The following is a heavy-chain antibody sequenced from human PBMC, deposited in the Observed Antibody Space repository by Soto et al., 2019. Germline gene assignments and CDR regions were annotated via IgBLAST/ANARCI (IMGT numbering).Heavy chain of an antibody. J-gene: IGHJ5*02. V-gene: IGHV4-39*01. CDR3: AGHRSGRYQLLKYNWFDP. CDR1: GGSISSRSYY. Sequence: QLHLQESGPGLVKPSSTLSLTCTVSGGSISSRSYYWGWIRQPPGKGLEWIGSIYYSGSTYYNPSLKIRVTISVDTSKNQFSMKRSSVTAADAAVYYCAGHRSGRYQLLKYNWFDPWGQGTLVTVSS. CDR2: IYYSGST. D-gene: IGHD2-2*01.